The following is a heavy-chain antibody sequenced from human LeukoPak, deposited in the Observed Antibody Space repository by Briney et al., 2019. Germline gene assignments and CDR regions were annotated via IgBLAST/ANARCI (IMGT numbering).Heavy chain of an antibody. Sequence: GGSLRLSCAASGFTFSSYTMTWVRQAPGMGLEWVSAISGSGGSTYYADSVKGRFTISRDNSKNTLYLQMNSLRAEDTAVYYCARGVVPVGFIYWYFDLWGRGTLVTVSS. CDR3: ARGVVPVGFIYWYFDL. CDR2: ISGSGGST. CDR1: GFTFSSYT. J-gene: IGHJ2*01. V-gene: IGHV3-23*01. D-gene: IGHD2-2*01.